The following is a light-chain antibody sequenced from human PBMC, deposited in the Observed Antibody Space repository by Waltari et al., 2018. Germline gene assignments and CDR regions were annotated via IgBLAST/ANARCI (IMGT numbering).Light chain of an antibody. Sequence: QSALTQPASVSGSPGQSISISCTGTSSDVGGYNYVSWYQQYPGKAPKLVIFEVYNRPSGVSDRFSGAKSGNTASLTISGLQADDESDYYCSSYASTNSHVFGTGTRVTVL. CDR2: EVY. J-gene: IGLJ1*01. CDR1: SSDVGGYNY. CDR3: SSYASTNSHV. V-gene: IGLV2-14*01.